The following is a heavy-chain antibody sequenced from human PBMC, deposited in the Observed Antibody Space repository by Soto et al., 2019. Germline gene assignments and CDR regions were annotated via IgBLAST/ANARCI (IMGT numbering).Heavy chain of an antibody. Sequence: PGGSLRLSCAASGFTFDDYAMHWVRQAPGKGLEWVSGISWNSGSIGYADSVKGRFTISRDNAKNSLYLQMNSLRAEDTALYYRAKARDPEYAFDIWGQGTMVTVSS. CDR2: ISWNSGSI. CDR3: AKARDPEYAFDI. CDR1: GFTFDDYA. V-gene: IGHV3-9*01. J-gene: IGHJ3*02.